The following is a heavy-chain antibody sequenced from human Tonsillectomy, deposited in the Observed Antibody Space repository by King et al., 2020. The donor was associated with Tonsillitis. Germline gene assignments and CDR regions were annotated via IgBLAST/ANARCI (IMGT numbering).Heavy chain of an antibody. CDR1: GFTFSGSA. V-gene: IGHV3-73*02. D-gene: IGHD3-9*01. J-gene: IGHJ4*02. CDR2: IRRKPNSYAT. CDR3: TRGRFDVLSGFTDY. Sequence: VQLVESGGGLVQPGGSLKLSCAASGFTFSGSAMHWVPQASGKGLEWLSRIRRKPNSYATVYAASLKGRLTISRDDSKNTAYLQMNSLKTEDTAVYYCTRGRFDVLSGFTDYWGQGTLVTVSS.